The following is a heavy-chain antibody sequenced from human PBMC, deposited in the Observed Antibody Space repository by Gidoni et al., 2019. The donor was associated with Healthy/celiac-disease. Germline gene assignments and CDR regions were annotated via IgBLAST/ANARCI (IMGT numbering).Heavy chain of an antibody. D-gene: IGHD3-10*01. CDR1: GGSISSYY. V-gene: IGHV4-59*08. CDR2: IYYSGST. CDR3: ARRDYYGSGTQFDP. Sequence: QVQLQESGPGLVKPSETLSLTCTVSGGSISSYYWSWIRQPPGKGLEWIGYIYYSGSTNYNPALKSRVTISVETSKNQFSLKLSSVTAADTAVYYCARRDYYGSGTQFDPWGQGTLVTVSS. J-gene: IGHJ5*02.